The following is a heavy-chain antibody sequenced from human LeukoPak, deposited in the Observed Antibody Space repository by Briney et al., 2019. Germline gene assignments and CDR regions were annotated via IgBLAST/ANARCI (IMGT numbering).Heavy chain of an antibody. D-gene: IGHD6-13*01. CDR1: GFTFSNFA. J-gene: IGHJ4*02. CDR3: VRIGAGSSRDY. V-gene: IGHV3-21*01. CDR2: IVGSSST. Sequence: GGSLRLSCAASGFTFSNFAMTWVRQAPGKGLEWVSSIVGSSSTYYADSLKGRFTISRDNAKNSLYLQMNSLRAEDTAVYYCVRIGAGSSRDYWGQGTLVTVSS.